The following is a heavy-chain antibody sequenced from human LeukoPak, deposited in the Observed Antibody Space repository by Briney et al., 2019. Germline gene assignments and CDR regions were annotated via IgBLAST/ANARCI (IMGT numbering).Heavy chain of an antibody. V-gene: IGHV3-53*01. Sequence: GGSLRLSCAASGFTVSSNYMSWVRQAPGKGLEWVSVIYTGGSTYYADSVKGRFTISRDNSKNTLLLQMNSLRAEDTAVYYCARLYDSSGYSYWGQGTLVTVSS. CDR3: ARLYDSSGYSY. CDR2: IYTGGST. J-gene: IGHJ4*02. D-gene: IGHD3-22*01. CDR1: GFTVSSNY.